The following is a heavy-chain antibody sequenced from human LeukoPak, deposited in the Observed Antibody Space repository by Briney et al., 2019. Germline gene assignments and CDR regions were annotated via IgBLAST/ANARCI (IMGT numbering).Heavy chain of an antibody. CDR1: GFTFSSYW. J-gene: IGHJ3*02. CDR2: IYSDGSRT. D-gene: IGHD1-26*01. Sequence: GGSLRLSCAASGFTFSSYWMHWVRRGPGKGLVWVSRIYSDGSRTNNADSVKGRFTISGDNAKNTLYLQMNSLRAEDTAVYYCARSGRGGAFDIWGQGTMVTVSS. V-gene: IGHV3-74*01. CDR3: ARSGRGGAFDI.